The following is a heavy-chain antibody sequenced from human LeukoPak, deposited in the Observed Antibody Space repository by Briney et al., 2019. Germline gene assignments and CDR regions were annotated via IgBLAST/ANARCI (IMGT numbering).Heavy chain of an antibody. CDR3: AREIGPRQLHLWGSAFDY. V-gene: IGHV1-46*01. CDR1: GYTFINYY. CDR2: INSSGGRP. D-gene: IGHD5-18*01. J-gene: IGHJ4*02. Sequence: GASVKVSCKASGYTFINYYMHWVRQAPGQGLEWMGIINSSGGRPSYAQKFQGRVTMTRDTSTSTVYMELNSLRSEDTAVYYCAREIGPRQLHLWGSAFDYWGQGTLVTVSS.